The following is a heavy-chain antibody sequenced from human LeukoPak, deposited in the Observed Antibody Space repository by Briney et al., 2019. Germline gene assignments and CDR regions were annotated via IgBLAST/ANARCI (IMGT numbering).Heavy chain of an antibody. CDR2: IKSDGSTT. Sequence: PGGSLRLSCVASGFSFSNYWMHWVRRAPGKGLVWVSRIKSDGSTTTYADSVKGRFTISRDNAKNTLYLELNSLRAEDTAVYYCARVSTAVTTRDYFDYWGQGTLVTVSS. J-gene: IGHJ4*02. D-gene: IGHD4-17*01. CDR3: ARVSTAVTTRDYFDY. V-gene: IGHV3-74*01. CDR1: GFSFSNYW.